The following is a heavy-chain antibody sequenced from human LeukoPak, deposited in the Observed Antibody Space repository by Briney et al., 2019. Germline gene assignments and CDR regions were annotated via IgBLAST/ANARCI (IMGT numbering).Heavy chain of an antibody. CDR2: ITPIFGTA. CDR3: ASPHSSSSNWFDP. J-gene: IGHJ5*02. Sequence: GASVKVSCKASGGTFSSYAISWVRQAPGQGLEWMGGITPIFGTANYAQKFQGRVTITADKSTSTAYMELSSLRSEDTAVYYCASPHSSSSNWFDPWGQGTLVTVPS. CDR1: GGTFSSYA. V-gene: IGHV1-69*06. D-gene: IGHD6-6*01.